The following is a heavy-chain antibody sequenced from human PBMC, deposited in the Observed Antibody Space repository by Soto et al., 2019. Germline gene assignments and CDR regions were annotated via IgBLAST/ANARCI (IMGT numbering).Heavy chain of an antibody. CDR1: GFTFSNYA. CDR3: AKDKKYSSSWYYLEY. V-gene: IGHV3-48*03. J-gene: IGHJ4*02. D-gene: IGHD6-13*01. Sequence: GGSLTLSCAASGFTFSNYAMDWVRQAPGKGLEWVSYIPSSGGTIYYADSVKGRFTISRDNAKKSLYRQRNSLRAEDTALYYCAKDKKYSSSWYYLEYWGQGTLVTAPQ. CDR2: IPSSGGTI.